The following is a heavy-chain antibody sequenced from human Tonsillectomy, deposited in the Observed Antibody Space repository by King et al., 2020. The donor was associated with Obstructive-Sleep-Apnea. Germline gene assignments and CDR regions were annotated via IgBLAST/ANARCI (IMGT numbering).Heavy chain of an antibody. V-gene: IGHV3-48*01. Sequence: VQLVESGGGLVQPGGSLRLSCAASGFTFSSYSMNWVRQAPGKGPEWVSYISSSSSTKYYADSVKGRFTISRDKAKSSLYLQMNSLGAEDTDVYDCARWGGNYWGVMSAPPDYFDYWGQGILVTVSS. CDR1: GFTFSSYS. D-gene: IGHD1-26*01. CDR2: ISSSSSTK. CDR3: ARWGGNYWGVMSAPPDYFDY. J-gene: IGHJ4*02.